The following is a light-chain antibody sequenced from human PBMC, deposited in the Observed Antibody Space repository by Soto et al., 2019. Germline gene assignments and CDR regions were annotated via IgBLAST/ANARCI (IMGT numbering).Light chain of an antibody. J-gene: IGKJ5*01. V-gene: IGKV3-11*01. CDR1: QSVSTY. CDR2: DAS. CDR3: QQRSNWPPIT. Sequence: EIVLTQSPATLSLSRGERATLSCRASQSVSTYLAWYQQKPGQAPRLLIYDASNRATGIPARFSGSGSGTDFTLTISSLEPEDFAIYYCQQRSNWPPITFGQGTRREIK.